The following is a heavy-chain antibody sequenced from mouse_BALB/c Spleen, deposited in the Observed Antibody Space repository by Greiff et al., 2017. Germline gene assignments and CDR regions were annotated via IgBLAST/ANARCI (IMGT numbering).Heavy chain of an antibody. J-gene: IGHJ4*01. Sequence: VKLMESGPGLVAPSQSLSITCTVSGFSLTSYDISWIRQPPGKGLEWLGVIWTGGGTNYNSAFMSRLSISKDNSKSQVFLKMNSLQTDDTAIYYCVRGRPFTTGAMDYWGQGTSVTVSS. V-gene: IGHV2-9-2*01. CDR2: IWTGGGT. CDR3: VRGRPFTTGAMDY. D-gene: IGHD1-1*01. CDR1: GFSLTSYD.